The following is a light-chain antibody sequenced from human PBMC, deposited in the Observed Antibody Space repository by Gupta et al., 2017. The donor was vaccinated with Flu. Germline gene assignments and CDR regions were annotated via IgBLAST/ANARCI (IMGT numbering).Light chain of an antibody. J-gene: IGKJ2*01. CDR2: LGS. Sequence: DIVMTQSPLSLPVTPGEPASISCRSSQSLLQSDGYDYLAWYLQKPGQSPHLLIYLGSSRASGVPDRFSGSGSGTDFTLKISSVEAEDVGIYYCRQALQYPYTFGHGTRLDIK. CDR3: RQALQYPYT. CDR1: QSLLQSDGYDY. V-gene: IGKV2-28*01.